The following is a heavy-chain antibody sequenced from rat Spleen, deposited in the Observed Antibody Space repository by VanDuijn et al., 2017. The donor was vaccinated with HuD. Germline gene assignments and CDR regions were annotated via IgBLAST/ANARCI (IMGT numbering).Heavy chain of an antibody. Sequence: PTGKGLEWMGIIWTGGSTDYSSALNSRLSSSRDTSKSQVFLKMNSLQTEDTATYYCARLSLGVDYWGQGVMVTVSS. CDR2: IWTGGST. V-gene: IGHV2-30*01. D-gene: IGHD5-1*01. J-gene: IGHJ2*01. CDR3: ARLSLGVDY.